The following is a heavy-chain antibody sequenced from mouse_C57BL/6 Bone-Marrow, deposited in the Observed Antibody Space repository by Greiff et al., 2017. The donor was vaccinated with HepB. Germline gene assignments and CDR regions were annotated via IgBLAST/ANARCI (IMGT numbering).Heavy chain of an antibody. D-gene: IGHD1-1*01. J-gene: IGHJ2*01. CDR2: INPGSGGT. V-gene: IGHV1-54*01. Sequence: VQRVESGAELVRPGTSVKVSCKASGYAFTNYLIEWVKQRPGQGLEWIGVINPGSGGTNYNEKFKGKATLTADKSSSTAYMQLSSLTSEDSAVYFCARGTTVVALRGVFDYWGQGTTLTVSS. CDR1: GYAFTNYL. CDR3: ARGTTVVALRGVFDY.